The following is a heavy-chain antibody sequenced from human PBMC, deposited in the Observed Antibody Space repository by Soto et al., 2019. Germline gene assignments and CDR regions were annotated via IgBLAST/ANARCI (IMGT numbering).Heavy chain of an antibody. CDR3: TTDHTAMVNYYYYGMDV. V-gene: IGHV3-15*01. CDR1: GFTFSNAR. CDR2: IKSKTDGGTT. D-gene: IGHD5-18*01. J-gene: IGHJ6*02. Sequence: XGALRLSCAASGFTFSNARMSWVRQAPGRGLEWVGRIKSKTDGGTTDYAAPVKGRFTISRDDSKNTLYLQMNSLKTEDTAVYYCTTDHTAMVNYYYYGMDVWGPGTTVTVSS.